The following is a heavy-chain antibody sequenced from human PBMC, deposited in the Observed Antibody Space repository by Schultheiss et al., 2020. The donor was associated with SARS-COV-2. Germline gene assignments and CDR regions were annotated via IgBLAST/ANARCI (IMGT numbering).Heavy chain of an antibody. CDR2: IRSKAYGGTT. Sequence: GGSLRLSCAASGFTFSSYAMNWVRQAPGKGLEWVGFIRSKAYGGTTEYAASVKGRFTISRDDSKNTLYLQMNSLKTEDTAVYYCTTRIVVVKRWGQGTLVTVSS. CDR1: GFTFSSYA. J-gene: IGHJ4*02. D-gene: IGHD2-2*01. CDR3: TTRIVVVKR. V-gene: IGHV3-49*04.